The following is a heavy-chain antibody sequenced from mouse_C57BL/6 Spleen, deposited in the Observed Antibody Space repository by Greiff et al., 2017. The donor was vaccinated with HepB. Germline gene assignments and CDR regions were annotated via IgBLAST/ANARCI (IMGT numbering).Heavy chain of an antibody. CDR3: ARGRSNYPCAY. CDR2: IWSGGST. V-gene: IGHV2-2*01. CDR1: GFSLTSYG. D-gene: IGHD2-5*01. J-gene: IGHJ3*01. Sequence: VKLVESGPGLVQPSQSLSITCTVSGFSLTSYGVHWVRQSPGKGLEWLGVIWSGGSTDYNAAFISRLSISKDNSKSQVFFKMNSLQADDTAIYYCARGRSNYPCAYWGQGTLVTVSA.